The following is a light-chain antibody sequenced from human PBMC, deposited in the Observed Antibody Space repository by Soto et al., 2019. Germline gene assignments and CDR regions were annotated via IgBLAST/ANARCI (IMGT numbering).Light chain of an antibody. CDR3: SSYTSSSTPVV. V-gene: IGLV2-14*01. CDR1: SSDVGGYNY. J-gene: IGLJ2*01. Sequence: QSALTQPASVSGSPGQSITISCTGTSSDVGGYNYVSWYQQHPGKAPKLMIYDVSNRPSGVSNRFSGSKSGTTASLTISGLQAEDEADYYCSSYTSSSTPVVFGGVTKLTVL. CDR2: DVS.